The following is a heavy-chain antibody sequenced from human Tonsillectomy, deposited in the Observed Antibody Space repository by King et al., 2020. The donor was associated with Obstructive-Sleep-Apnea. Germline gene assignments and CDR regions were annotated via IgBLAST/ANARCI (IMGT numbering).Heavy chain of an antibody. Sequence: QLQESGPGLVKPSDTLSLFCKVSGDSISSTSLFWGWIRQPPGKGLEWIGSIYYSGDTHYNPSLKGRVTISVDPSKNHFSLRLTSLTAADTAVYYCVRDCSITACRSGQQTDYYGMDVWGQGTTVTVSS. CDR1: GDSISSTSLF. CDR3: VRDCSITACRSGQQTDYYGMDV. V-gene: IGHV4-39*07. D-gene: IGHD2-2*01. J-gene: IGHJ6*02. CDR2: IYYSGDT.